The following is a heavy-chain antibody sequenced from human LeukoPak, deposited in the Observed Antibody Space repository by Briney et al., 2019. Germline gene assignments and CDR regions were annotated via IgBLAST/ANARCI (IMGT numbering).Heavy chain of an antibody. CDR3: AKGKAYNNLDWFDP. CDR2: ISYDGSDQ. Sequence: PGGSLRLSCAAPGFTFSNYIVHWVRQAPGKGLEWVAVISYDGSDQYYADSVKGRFTISRDNSKNTLYLQINSLRAEDTAVYYCAKGKAYNNLDWFDPWGQGTLVTVSS. D-gene: IGHD4-11*01. J-gene: IGHJ5*02. CDR1: GFTFSNYI. V-gene: IGHV3-30-3*01.